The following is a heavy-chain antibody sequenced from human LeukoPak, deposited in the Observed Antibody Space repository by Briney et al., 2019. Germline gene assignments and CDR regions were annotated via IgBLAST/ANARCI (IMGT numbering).Heavy chain of an antibody. Sequence: PGGSLRLSCAASGFTFSSHDMHWVRQTTGKGLEWVSGIGTAGDPYYLDSVKGRFTISRENAKNSLYLQMNSLRAGDTAVYYCARSRTLWGAFHTRGQGTMVTVSS. V-gene: IGHV3-13*05. CDR3: ARSRTLWGAFHT. J-gene: IGHJ3*02. D-gene: IGHD2-21*01. CDR1: GFTFSSHD. CDR2: IGTAGDP.